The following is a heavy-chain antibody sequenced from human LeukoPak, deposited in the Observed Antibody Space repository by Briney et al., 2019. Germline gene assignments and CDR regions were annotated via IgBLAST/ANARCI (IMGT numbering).Heavy chain of an antibody. CDR3: AKGIAGTPHAFDI. Sequence: GGSLRLSCAASGFTFDDYAMHWVRQAPGKGLEWVSGISWNSGSIGYADSVKGRFTISRDNAKNSLYLQMNSLRAEDTALYYCAKGIAGTPHAFDIWGQGTMVTVSS. J-gene: IGHJ3*02. V-gene: IGHV3-9*01. CDR1: GFTFDDYA. CDR2: ISWNSGSI. D-gene: IGHD3-10*01.